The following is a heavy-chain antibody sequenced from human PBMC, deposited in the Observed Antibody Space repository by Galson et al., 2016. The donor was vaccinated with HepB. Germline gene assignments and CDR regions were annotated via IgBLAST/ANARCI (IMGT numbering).Heavy chain of an antibody. Sequence: SVKVSCKASGYSFTRYATHWMRQAPGQRLEWMGWINAGNDNRRYSQNFQDRLTISRDTSATTTYMERSSLGFEDTAVYYCVRNLSGTYKPDDWGQGTLVTVPS. CDR2: INAGNDNR. D-gene: IGHD1-26*01. J-gene: IGHJ4*02. V-gene: IGHV1-3*01. CDR1: GYSFTRYA. CDR3: VRNLSGTYKPDD.